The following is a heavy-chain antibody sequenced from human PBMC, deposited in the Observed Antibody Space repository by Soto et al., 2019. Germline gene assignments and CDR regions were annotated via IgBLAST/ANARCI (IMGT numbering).Heavy chain of an antibody. CDR3: ARDLEQQWLVQGAFDI. V-gene: IGHV1-18*04. CDR2: ISAYNGNT. D-gene: IGHD6-19*01. CDR1: GYTFTSYC. Sequence: PLDLLEVSCNASGYTFTSYCVRWVRQAPGPGLEWMGWISAYNGNTNYAQKLQGRVTMTTDTSTSTAYMELRSLRSDDTAVYYCARDLEQQWLVQGAFDIWGQGTMVTVSS. J-gene: IGHJ3*02.